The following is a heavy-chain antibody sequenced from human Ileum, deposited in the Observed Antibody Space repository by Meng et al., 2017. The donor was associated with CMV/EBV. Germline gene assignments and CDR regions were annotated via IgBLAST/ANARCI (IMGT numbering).Heavy chain of an antibody. Sequence: GESLKISCAASGFTFSRYWMNWVRQAPGKGLEWVANIKQDGSEKYYVDSVEGRFTISRDNAKNSLYLQMNSLRAEDTAVYYCARDRDFVPQDGYYDVDVWGQGTTVTVSS. J-gene: IGHJ6*02. V-gene: IGHV3-7*01. CDR1: GFTFSRYW. CDR3: ARDRDFVPQDGYYDVDV. CDR2: IKQDGSEK. D-gene: IGHD3-10*02.